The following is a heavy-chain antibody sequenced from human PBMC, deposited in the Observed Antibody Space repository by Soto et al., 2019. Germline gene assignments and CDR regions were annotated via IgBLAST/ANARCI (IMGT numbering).Heavy chain of an antibody. J-gene: IGHJ6*02. D-gene: IGHD3-10*01. CDR1: GFTFSSYG. V-gene: IGHV3-30*18. CDR2: ISYDGSNK. Sequence: PGGSLRLSXAASGFTFSSYGMHWVRQAPGKGLEWVAVISYDGSNKYYADSVKGRFTISRDNSKITLYLQMNSLRAEDTAVYYCAKVSGNYYGMDVWGQGTTVTVSS. CDR3: AKVSGNYYGMDV.